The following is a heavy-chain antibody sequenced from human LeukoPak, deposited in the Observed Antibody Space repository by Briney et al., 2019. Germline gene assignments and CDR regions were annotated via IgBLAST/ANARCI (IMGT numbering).Heavy chain of an antibody. J-gene: IGHJ4*02. Sequence: PGGSLRLSCAASGFTFSSYSMNWVRRAPGKGLEWVSYISSSSSTIYYADSVKGRFTISRDNAKNSLYLQMNSLRAEDTAVYYCARVGPEYSSGWYELRYYFDYWGQGTLVTVSS. CDR3: ARVGPEYSSGWYELRYYFDY. D-gene: IGHD6-19*01. CDR1: GFTFSSYS. CDR2: ISSSSSTI. V-gene: IGHV3-48*01.